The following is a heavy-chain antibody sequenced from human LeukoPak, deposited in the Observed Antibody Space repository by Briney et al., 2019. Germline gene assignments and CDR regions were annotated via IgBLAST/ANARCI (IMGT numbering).Heavy chain of an antibody. J-gene: IGHJ3*02. CDR3: ARVKGGTWLLLPYAFDI. V-gene: IGHV1-2*02. CDR1: GYTFTGYY. Sequence: GASVKVSCKASGYTFTGYYMHWVRQAPGQGLEWMGWINPNSGGTNYAQKSQGRVTMTRDTSISTAYMELSRLRSDDTAVYYCARVKGGTWLLLPYAFDIWGQGTMVTVSS. CDR2: INPNSGGT. D-gene: IGHD3-22*01.